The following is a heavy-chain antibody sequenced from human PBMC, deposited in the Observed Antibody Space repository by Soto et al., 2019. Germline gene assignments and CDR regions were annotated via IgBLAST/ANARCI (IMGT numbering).Heavy chain of an antibody. Sequence: ASVKVSCKASGYTFTGYYMHWVRQAPGQGLEWMGWINPNSGGTNYAQKFQGRVTMTRDTSISTAYMELSRLRSDDTAVYYCARGAGVTAATQDAFDIWGQGTMVTV. D-gene: IGHD2-2*01. CDR1: GYTFTGYY. CDR2: INPNSGGT. J-gene: IGHJ3*02. CDR3: ARGAGVTAATQDAFDI. V-gene: IGHV1-2*02.